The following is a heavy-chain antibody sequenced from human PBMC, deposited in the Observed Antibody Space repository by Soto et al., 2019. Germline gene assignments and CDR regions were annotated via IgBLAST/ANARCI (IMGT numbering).Heavy chain of an antibody. CDR2: ISAYNGNT. CDR3: ARAYYGSGSYLSAFDI. CDR1: GYTFTSYG. Sequence: ASVKVSCKASGYTFTSYGISWVRQAPGQGLEWMGWISAYNGNTNYAQKLQGRVTMTTDTSTSTAYMELRSLRSDDTAVYYCARAYYGSGSYLSAFDIWGQGTMVTDSS. V-gene: IGHV1-18*01. J-gene: IGHJ3*02. D-gene: IGHD3-10*01.